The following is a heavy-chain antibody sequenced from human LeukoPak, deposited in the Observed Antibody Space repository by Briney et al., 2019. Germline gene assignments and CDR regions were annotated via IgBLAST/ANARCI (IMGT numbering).Heavy chain of an antibody. CDR1: GFTVSSNY. CDR2: INTDGSTT. D-gene: IGHD2-2*01. J-gene: IGHJ6*03. CDR3: ARPYCSSTSCRHYYYYYYMDV. Sequence: GGSLRLSCAASGFTVSSNYMSWVRQAPGKGLVWVSRINTDGSTTTYADSVKGRFTISRDNAKNTLYLQMNSLRAEDTAVYYCARPYCSSTSCRHYYYYYYMDVWGKGTTVTVSS. V-gene: IGHV3-74*01.